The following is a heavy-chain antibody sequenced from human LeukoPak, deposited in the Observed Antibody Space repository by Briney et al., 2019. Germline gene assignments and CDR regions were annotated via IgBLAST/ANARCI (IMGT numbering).Heavy chain of an antibody. V-gene: IGHV1-46*01. CDR2: INPSGGST. D-gene: IGHD3-16*01. CDR3: ARAIWGSYYYYYYMDV. CDR1: GYTFSSYY. J-gene: IGHJ6*03. Sequence: ASVKVSCKASGYTFSSYYMHWVRQAPGQGLEWMGIINPSGGSTTYAQKFQGRVTMTRDMSTSTVYMELSSLRSEDTAVYYCARAIWGSYYYYYYMDVWGKGTTVTVSS.